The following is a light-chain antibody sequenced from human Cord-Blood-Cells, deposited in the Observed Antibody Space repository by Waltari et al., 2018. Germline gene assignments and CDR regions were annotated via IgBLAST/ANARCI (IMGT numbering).Light chain of an antibody. Sequence: QSALPQPRSVSGSPGQSVTISCTGTSSDVGVYNYVSWYQQHPGKAPKLMIYDVSKRPSGVPDRFSGSKSGNTASLTISGLQAEDEADYYCCSYAGSYTVVFGGGTKLTVL. J-gene: IGLJ2*01. V-gene: IGLV2-11*01. CDR2: DVS. CDR3: CSYAGSYTVV. CDR1: SSDVGVYNY.